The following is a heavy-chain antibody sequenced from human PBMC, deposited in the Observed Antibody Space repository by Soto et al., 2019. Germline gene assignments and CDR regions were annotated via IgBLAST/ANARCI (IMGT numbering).Heavy chain of an antibody. V-gene: IGHV5-10-1*01. CDR1: GYSFTSYW. Sequence: PGESQTISCKGSGYSFTSYWISWVRQMPGKGLEWMGRIDPSDSYTNYSPSFQGHVTISADKSISTAYLQWSSLKASDTAMYYCASIIDCSSTSCYEADGMDVWGQGTTVIGSS. CDR2: IDPSDSYT. D-gene: IGHD2-2*01. J-gene: IGHJ6*02. CDR3: ASIIDCSSTSCYEADGMDV.